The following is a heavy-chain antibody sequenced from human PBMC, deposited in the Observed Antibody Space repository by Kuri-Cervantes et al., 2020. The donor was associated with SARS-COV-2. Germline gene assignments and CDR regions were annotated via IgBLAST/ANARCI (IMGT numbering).Heavy chain of an antibody. CDR2: IYYSGSI. J-gene: IGHJ6*02. CDR1: GGSISSSSYY. Sequence: GSLRLSCTVSGGSISSSSYYWGWIRQPPGKGLEWIGSIYYSGSIYYNPSLKSRVTISVDTSKNQFSLKLSSVTAADTAVYYCASLKGVVIAIFGMDVWGQRTTVTVSS. V-gene: IGHV4-39*01. CDR3: ASLKGVVIAIFGMDV. D-gene: IGHD3-3*01.